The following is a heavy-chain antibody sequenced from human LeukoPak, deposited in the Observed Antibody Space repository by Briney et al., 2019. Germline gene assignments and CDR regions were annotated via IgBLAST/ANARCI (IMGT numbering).Heavy chain of an antibody. D-gene: IGHD2-21*02. V-gene: IGHV1-8*01. CDR3: ARPRVTANNYYYYGMGV. Sequence: ASVKVSCKASGYTFTSYDINWVRQATGQGLEWMGWMNPNSGNTGYAQKFQGRVTMTRNTSISTAYMELSSLRSEDTAVYYCARPRVTANNYYYYGMGVWGQGTTVTVSS. CDR2: MNPNSGNT. CDR1: GYTFTSYD. J-gene: IGHJ6*02.